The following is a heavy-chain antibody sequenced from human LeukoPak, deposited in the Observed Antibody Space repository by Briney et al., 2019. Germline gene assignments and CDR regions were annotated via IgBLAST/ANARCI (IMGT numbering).Heavy chain of an antibody. D-gene: IGHD5-18*01. CDR1: GGSISSYY. V-gene: IGHV4-4*07. J-gene: IGHJ6*03. CDR3: ARASQIHLWSTGPYYYYMDV. CDR2: IYTSGST. Sequence: SETLSLTCTVSGGSISSYYWRWIRQPAGKGLEWIGRIYTSGSTNYNPSLKSRVTMSVDTSKNQFSLKLSSVTAADTAVYYCARASQIHLWSTGPYYYYMDVWGKGTTVTVSS.